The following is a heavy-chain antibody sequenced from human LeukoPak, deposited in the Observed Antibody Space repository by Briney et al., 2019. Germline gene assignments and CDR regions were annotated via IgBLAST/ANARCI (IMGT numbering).Heavy chain of an antibody. Sequence: GGSLRLSCAASGFTFSSYGMHWVRQAPGRGLEGISYISSDGNTIYYADSVKGRFTISRDNAKNSLYLQMNSLRAEDTAVYYCARGLFGELLWGRYGMDVWGQGTTVTVSS. V-gene: IGHV3-48*04. CDR2: ISSDGNTI. J-gene: IGHJ6*02. D-gene: IGHD3-10*02. CDR1: GFTFSSYG. CDR3: ARGLFGELLWGRYGMDV.